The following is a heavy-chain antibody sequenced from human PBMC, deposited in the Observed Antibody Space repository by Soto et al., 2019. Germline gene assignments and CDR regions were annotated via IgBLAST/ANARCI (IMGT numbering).Heavy chain of an antibody. CDR3: ARGPPRYYGMDV. J-gene: IGHJ6*02. Sequence: GASVKVSCKASGGTFSSYAISWVRQAPGQGLEWMGGIIPIFGTANYAQKFQGRVTITADESTSTAYMELSSLRSEDTAVYYCARGPPRYYGMDVWGQGTTVTVSS. V-gene: IGHV1-69*13. CDR2: IIPIFGTA. CDR1: GGTFSSYA.